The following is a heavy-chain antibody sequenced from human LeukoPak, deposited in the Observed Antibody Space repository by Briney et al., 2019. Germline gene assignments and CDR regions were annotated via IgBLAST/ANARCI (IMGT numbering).Heavy chain of an antibody. J-gene: IGHJ6*02. CDR3: AREGADCSGGSCYSEYYYYYGMDV. CDR1: GGSISSYY. D-gene: IGHD2-15*01. Sequence: PSETLSLTCTVSGGSISSYYWSWIRQPAGKGLEWIGRIYTSGSTNYNPSLKSRVTMSVDTSKNQFSLKLSSVTAADTAVYYCAREGADCSGGSCYSEYYYYYGMDVWGQGTTVTVSS. CDR2: IYTSGST. V-gene: IGHV4-4*07.